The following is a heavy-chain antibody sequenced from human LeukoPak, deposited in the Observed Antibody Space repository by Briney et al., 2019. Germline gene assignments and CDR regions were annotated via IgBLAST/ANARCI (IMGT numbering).Heavy chain of an antibody. V-gene: IGHV3-30-3*01. D-gene: IGHD3-3*01. CDR1: GFTFSSYA. CDR2: ISCDGSNK. CDR3: AREIFLEWLTCFDY. Sequence: PGRSLRLSCAASGFTFSSYAMHWVRQAPGKGLEWVAVISCDGSNKYYADSVKGRFTISRDNSKNTLYLQMNSLRAEDTAVYYCAREIFLEWLTCFDYWGQGTLVTVSS. J-gene: IGHJ4*02.